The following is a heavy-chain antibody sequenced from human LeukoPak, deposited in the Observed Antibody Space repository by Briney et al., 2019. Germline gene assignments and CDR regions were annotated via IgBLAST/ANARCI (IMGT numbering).Heavy chain of an antibody. CDR3: ARVPTRVGYFDY. J-gene: IGHJ4*02. CDR2: INPSGGST. Sequence: GASVKVSCKASGYTFITYYMHWVRHAPGQGLEWMGIINPSGGSTSYAQKFQGRVTMTRDTSTSTVYMELSSLRSEDTAVYYCARVPTRVGYFDYWGQGTLVTVSS. V-gene: IGHV1-46*01. CDR1: GYTFITYY. D-gene: IGHD3-10*02.